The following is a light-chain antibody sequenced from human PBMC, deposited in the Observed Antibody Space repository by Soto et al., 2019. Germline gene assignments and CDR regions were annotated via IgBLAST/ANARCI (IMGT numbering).Light chain of an antibody. CDR2: SNN. CDR1: SSNIGSNT. J-gene: IGLJ1*01. V-gene: IGLV1-44*01. CDR3: AAWDDSLNGSYV. Sequence: QSLLTQPPSASGTPGQRVTISCSGSSSNIGSNTVNWYQQPPGTAPKLLIYSNNQRPSGVPDRFSGSKSGTSASLAISGLQSEDEADYYCAAWDDSLNGSYVFGTGTKVTVL.